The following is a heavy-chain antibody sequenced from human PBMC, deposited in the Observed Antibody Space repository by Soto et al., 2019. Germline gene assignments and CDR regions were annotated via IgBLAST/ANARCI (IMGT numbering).Heavy chain of an antibody. Sequence: SQTLSLTCAISGDSISSDIAAWNWIRQSPSRGLERLGRTYYRSKWYNDYAVSVKSRITINPDTSKNQFSLQLNSVTPEDTAVYCCARGEEWLPPDYYYYYGMDVWGQGTTVTVSS. CDR2: TYYRSKWYN. V-gene: IGHV6-1*01. CDR3: ARGEEWLPPDYYYYYGMDV. J-gene: IGHJ6*02. CDR1: GDSISSDIAA. D-gene: IGHD5-12*01.